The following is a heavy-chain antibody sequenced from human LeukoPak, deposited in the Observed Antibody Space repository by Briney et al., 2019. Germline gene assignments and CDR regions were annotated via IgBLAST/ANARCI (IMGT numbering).Heavy chain of an antibody. D-gene: IGHD6-13*01. Sequence: GGSLRLSCAASGFTFSSYSMNWVRQAPGKGLEWVSSISSSSSYIYYADSVKGRFTISRDNAKNSLYLQMNSLRAEDTAVYYCARAPRWVAAAGSGLWGQGTLVTVSS. J-gene: IGHJ4*02. CDR1: GFTFSSYS. CDR2: ISSSSSYI. V-gene: IGHV3-21*01. CDR3: ARAPRWVAAAGSGL.